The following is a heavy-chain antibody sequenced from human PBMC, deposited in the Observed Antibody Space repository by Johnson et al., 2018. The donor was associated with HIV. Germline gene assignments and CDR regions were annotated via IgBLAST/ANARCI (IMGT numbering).Heavy chain of an antibody. Sequence: VQLVESGGGVVRPGGSLRLSCAASGFTFDDYGMSWVRQAPGKGLEWVSGINWNGGSTGYADSVKGRFTISRDNARNSLYLQMNSLRAEDTAVYYCTRDDDREVTMVRGVWLPDDAFDIWGQGTRVTVSS. J-gene: IGHJ3*02. V-gene: IGHV3-20*04. CDR2: INWNGGST. CDR3: TRDDDREVTMVRGVWLPDDAFDI. CDR1: GFTFDDYG. D-gene: IGHD3-10*01.